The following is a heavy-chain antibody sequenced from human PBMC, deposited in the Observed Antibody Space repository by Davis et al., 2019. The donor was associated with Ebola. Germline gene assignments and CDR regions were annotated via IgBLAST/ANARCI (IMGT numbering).Heavy chain of an antibody. CDR1: GFTFSGYY. J-gene: IGHJ4*02. V-gene: IGHV3-11*01. CDR3: ARMDTAMADY. Sequence: GGSLRLSCAASGFTFSGYYMTWIRQAPGKGLEWVSYISSSGRTIYYADSVKGRFTISRDNAKNSLYLQMNSLRAEDTAVYYCARMDTAMADYWGQGTLVTVSS. CDR2: ISSSGRTI. D-gene: IGHD5-18*01.